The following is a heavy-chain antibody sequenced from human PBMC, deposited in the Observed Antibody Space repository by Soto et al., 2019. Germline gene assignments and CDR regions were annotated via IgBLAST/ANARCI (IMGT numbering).Heavy chain of an antibody. D-gene: IGHD1-26*01. V-gene: IGHV3-23*04. J-gene: IGHJ4*02. CDR1: GLIFSKYV. Sequence: EVQLVDSGGGLVQPGGSLTLSCAASGLIFSKYVMRWVRQAPGKGLEWVSYISDSGGTSYYEDSVKGRFTTSRDNTKNTLYLQMNSKRAKDTARCYCAKHPRALLTFDNWEQRTLVGVYS. CDR2: ISDSGGTS. CDR3: AKHPRALLTFDN.